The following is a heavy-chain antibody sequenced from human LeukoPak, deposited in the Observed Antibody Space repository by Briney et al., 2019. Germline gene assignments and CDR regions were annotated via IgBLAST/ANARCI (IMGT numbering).Heavy chain of an antibody. J-gene: IGHJ4*02. V-gene: IGHV3-48*01. CDR2: ISSSSRTV. D-gene: IGHD1-14*01. Sequence: GGSVRLSCAASDVTFSTFTMHWVRQAPGKGLEWVSSISSSSRTVNYADSVQGRFIVSRDNANNSMFLQMNDLRREDTAVYYCAKGSPRGGLDSWGQGTLVTVSS. CDR1: DVTFSTFT. CDR3: AKGSPRGGLDS.